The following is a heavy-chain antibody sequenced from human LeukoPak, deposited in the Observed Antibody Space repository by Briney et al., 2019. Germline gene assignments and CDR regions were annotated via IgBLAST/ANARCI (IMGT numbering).Heavy chain of an antibody. Sequence: PSETLSLTCAVYGGSFSGYYWSWIRQPPGKGLEWIGEINHSGSTNYNPSLKSRVTISVDTSKNQFSLKLSSVTAADTAVYYCARGDIVVVPAAISPLDYWGQGTLVTVPS. CDR3: ARGDIVVVPAAISPLDY. CDR2: INHSGST. V-gene: IGHV4-34*01. J-gene: IGHJ4*02. D-gene: IGHD2-2*01. CDR1: GGSFSGYY.